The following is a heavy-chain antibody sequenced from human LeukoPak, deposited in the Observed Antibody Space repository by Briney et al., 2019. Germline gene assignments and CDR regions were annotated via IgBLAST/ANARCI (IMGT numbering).Heavy chain of an antibody. Sequence: ASVKVSCKASGYTFTGYYMHWVRQVPGQGLEWMGWINPNGGGTNYAQKFQGWVTMTRDTSISTAYMDLSRLTSEDTAVYYCARGLINGHDFDYWGQGTLVTVSS. D-gene: IGHD1-20*01. CDR3: ARGLINGHDFDY. CDR2: INPNGGGT. CDR1: GYTFTGYY. J-gene: IGHJ4*02. V-gene: IGHV1-2*04.